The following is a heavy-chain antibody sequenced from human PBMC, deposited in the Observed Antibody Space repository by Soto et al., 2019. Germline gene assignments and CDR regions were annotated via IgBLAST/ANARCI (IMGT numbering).Heavy chain of an antibody. Sequence: ASVKVSCKASGYTFTSYAMHWVRQAPGQRLEWMVWINAGNGNTKYSQKFQGRVTITRDTSASTAYMELSSLRSEDTAVYYCARALAARNWFDPWGQGTLVTSPQ. CDR1: GYTFTSYA. D-gene: IGHD6-13*01. CDR3: ARALAARNWFDP. J-gene: IGHJ5*02. V-gene: IGHV1-3*01. CDR2: INAGNGNT.